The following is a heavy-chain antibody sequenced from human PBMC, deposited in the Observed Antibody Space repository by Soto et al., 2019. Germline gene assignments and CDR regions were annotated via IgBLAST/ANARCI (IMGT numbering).Heavy chain of an antibody. CDR1: GFTFSSYG. Sequence: PGGSLRLSCAASGFTFSSYGMHWVRQAPGKGLEWVAVISYDGSNKYYADSVKGRFTISRDNSKNTLYLQMNSLRAEDTAVYYCAKRDCSSTSCYRPFDYWGQGT. D-gene: IGHD2-2*02. CDR2: ISYDGSNK. CDR3: AKRDCSSTSCYRPFDY. V-gene: IGHV3-30*18. J-gene: IGHJ4*02.